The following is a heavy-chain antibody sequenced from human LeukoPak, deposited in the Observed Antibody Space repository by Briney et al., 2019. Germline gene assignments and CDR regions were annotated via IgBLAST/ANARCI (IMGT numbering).Heavy chain of an antibody. D-gene: IGHD3-9*01. V-gene: IGHV1-18*01. CDR3: ARGGDGDILTGLVFDY. CDR2: ISAYNGNT. J-gene: IGHJ4*02. Sequence: ASVKVSCKASGYRFTSYGISWVRQAPGQGLEWMGWISAYNGNTNYAQKLQGRVTMTTDTSTSTAYMELRSLRSDDTAVYYCARGGDGDILTGLVFDYWGQGTLVTVSS. CDR1: GYRFTSYG.